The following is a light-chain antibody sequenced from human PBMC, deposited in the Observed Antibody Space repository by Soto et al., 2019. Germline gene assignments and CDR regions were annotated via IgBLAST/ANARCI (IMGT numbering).Light chain of an antibody. Sequence: EIVLTQSPGTLSLSPGERATLSCRASQSVSRNYLAWYRQKPGQAPRLLIYGASSRATGIPDRFGGSGSGTDFTLTISRLEPEDSATYYCQQYKTWWTFGQGTKVEIK. CDR2: GAS. CDR3: QQYKTWWT. J-gene: IGKJ1*01. V-gene: IGKV3-20*01. CDR1: QSVSRNY.